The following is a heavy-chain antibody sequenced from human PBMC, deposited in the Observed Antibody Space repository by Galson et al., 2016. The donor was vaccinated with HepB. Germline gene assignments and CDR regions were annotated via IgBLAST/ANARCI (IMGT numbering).Heavy chain of an antibody. CDR2: INPNSGGT. CDR1: GYSFTDYY. CDR3: AREYITMVRGVYSD. Sequence: SVKVSCKASGYSFTDYYVHWVRQAPGQGLEWVGWINPNSGGTIYGQKFQGRVTMTSDTSMSTAYMELSGLRSDDTAIYYCAREYITMVRGVYSDWGQGTLVTVSS. D-gene: IGHD3-10*01. J-gene: IGHJ4*02. V-gene: IGHV1-2*02.